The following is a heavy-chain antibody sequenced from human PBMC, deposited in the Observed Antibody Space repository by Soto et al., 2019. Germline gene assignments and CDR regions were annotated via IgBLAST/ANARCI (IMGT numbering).Heavy chain of an antibody. CDR2: IHPNSGVT. V-gene: IGHV1-2*02. Sequence: ASVEVSCKASRYSFTDYYMHWVRQSPGQGLEWMGWIHPNSGVTKFPQKFQGGVIMTRDTSISTVYMELSRLTSDDTAVYYCAHSVEMATEPVGPWGQGTLVTVSS. CDR3: AHSVEMATEPVGP. J-gene: IGHJ5*02. D-gene: IGHD5-12*01. CDR1: RYSFTDYY.